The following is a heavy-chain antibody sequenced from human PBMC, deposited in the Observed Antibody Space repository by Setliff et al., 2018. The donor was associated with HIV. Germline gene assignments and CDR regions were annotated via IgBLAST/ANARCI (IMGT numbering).Heavy chain of an antibody. CDR2: ISASGRTI. Sequence: GGSLRLSCAASGFTFSSYEMNWVRQAPGRGLEWISYISASGRTIYYADSVKGRFTISRDNARTSLFLEMRSLRDEDTAVYLCANLWELGAWGQGTLVTVSS. D-gene: IGHD3-16*01. CDR1: GFTFSSYE. V-gene: IGHV3-48*03. CDR3: ANLWELGA. J-gene: IGHJ5*02.